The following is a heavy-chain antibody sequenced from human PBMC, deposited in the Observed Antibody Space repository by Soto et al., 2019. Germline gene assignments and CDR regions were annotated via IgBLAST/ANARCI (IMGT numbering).Heavy chain of an antibody. CDR1: GGSISSGGYS. CDR2: IYHSGST. V-gene: IGHV4-30-2*05. CDR3: ARDVRGMYSSSLNGVFDF. J-gene: IGHJ3*01. D-gene: IGHD6-13*01. Sequence: SETLSLTCAVSGGSISSGGYSWSWIRQPPGKGLEWIGYIYHSGSTYYNPSLKSRVTISVDTSKNQFSLKLSSVTAADTAVYYCARDVRGMYSSSLNGVFDFWGQGSMVTVSS.